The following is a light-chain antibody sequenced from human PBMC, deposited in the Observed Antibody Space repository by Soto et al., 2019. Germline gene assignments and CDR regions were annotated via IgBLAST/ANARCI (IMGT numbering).Light chain of an antibody. Sequence: QPVPKQPPSAAGTPRQRGPHPCSGNSSHIGSNTVNWYQQLPGTAPKLLIYSNNQRPSGVPDRFSGSKSGTSASLAISGLQSEDEADYYCAAWDDSLNGRVFGTGTKVTVL. J-gene: IGLJ1*01. V-gene: IGLV1-44*01. CDR2: SNN. CDR1: SSHIGSNT. CDR3: AAWDDSLNGRV.